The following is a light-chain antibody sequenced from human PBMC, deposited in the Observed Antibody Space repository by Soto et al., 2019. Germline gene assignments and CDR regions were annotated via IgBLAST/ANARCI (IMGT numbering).Light chain of an antibody. Sequence: DIQMTQSPSSLSPSVGDRVTITCQASQDISNYLNWYQQKPGKAPKLLIYDASNLETGVPSMLNASGSGTDFTFTISTVQADDVATYYCQQYNSLPLLTFGPGTEVDLK. CDR1: QDISNY. V-gene: IGKV1-33*01. CDR3: QQYNSLPLLT. J-gene: IGKJ3*01. CDR2: DAS.